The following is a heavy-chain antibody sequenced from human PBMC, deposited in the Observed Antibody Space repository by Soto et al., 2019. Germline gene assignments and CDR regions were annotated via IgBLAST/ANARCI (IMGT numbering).Heavy chain of an antibody. CDR3: ARDLRRWPQGDALGY. CDR2: INDDGSST. D-gene: IGHD2-21*01. J-gene: IGHJ4*02. CDR1: GFTFSRYW. V-gene: IGHV3-74*01. Sequence: EVQLVESGGGLVQPGGSLRLSCAASGFTFSRYWMHWVRQGPGKGLVWVSRINDDGSSTNYADSVKGRFTISRDNAKNTLYLQMNSLTAEDTAVYYCARDLRRWPQGDALGYWGQGTLVTVSS.